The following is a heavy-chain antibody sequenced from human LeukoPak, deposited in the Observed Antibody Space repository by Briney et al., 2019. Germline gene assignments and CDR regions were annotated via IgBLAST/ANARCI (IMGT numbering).Heavy chain of an antibody. Sequence: GGSLRLSCAASGFTFDDYAMHWVQQAPGKGLEWVSGVSWNSGTIDYADSVKGRFTISRDNAKNSLYLQMNSLRAGDTALYYCAKGGPYTSMIYYFDYWGQGTLVTVSS. CDR2: VSWNSGTI. J-gene: IGHJ4*02. D-gene: IGHD5-18*01. CDR1: GFTFDDYA. CDR3: AKGGPYTSMIYYFDY. V-gene: IGHV3-9*01.